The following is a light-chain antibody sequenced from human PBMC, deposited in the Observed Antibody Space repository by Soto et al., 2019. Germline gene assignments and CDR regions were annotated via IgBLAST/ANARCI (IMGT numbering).Light chain of an antibody. CDR1: SSDVGGYNY. CDR3: GSFDGNNNFV. Sequence: QSVLTQPPSASGSPGQSVTISCTGTSSDVGGYNYVSWHQQHPAKATKLMISEVSKRPSGLPDRFAASKSGTAASLTVSGQQAEEEADYYGGSFDGNNNFVFGGGTKLTVL. V-gene: IGLV2-8*01. J-gene: IGLJ2*01. CDR2: EVS.